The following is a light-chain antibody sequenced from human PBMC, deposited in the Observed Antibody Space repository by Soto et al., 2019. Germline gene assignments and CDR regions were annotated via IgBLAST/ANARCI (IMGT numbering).Light chain of an antibody. CDR2: EGS. V-gene: IGLV2-23*01. Sequence: QSALTQPASVSGSPGQSITISFTGTSSDVGSYNLVSWYQQHPGKAPNLMIYEGSKRPSGVSNRFSGSKSGNTASLTISGLQAEDEADYYCCSYAGSSTFVFGTGTKVTVL. CDR1: SSDVGSYNL. CDR3: CSYAGSSTFV. J-gene: IGLJ1*01.